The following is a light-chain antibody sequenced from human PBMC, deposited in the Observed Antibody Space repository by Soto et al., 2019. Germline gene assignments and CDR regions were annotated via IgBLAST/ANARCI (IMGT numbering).Light chain of an antibody. J-gene: IGKJ4*01. CDR1: HVIGIF. CDR3: QKHNSAPIT. V-gene: IGKV1-27*01. Sequence: DIQMTQSPSSLSASVGARVIMTCRSRHVIGIFLAWFQQRPGHTPKLLIYAASTLQSGVPSRFSGSGSGTDFTLTISSLQPADVATYYCQKHNSAPITFGGGTRVQIK. CDR2: AAS.